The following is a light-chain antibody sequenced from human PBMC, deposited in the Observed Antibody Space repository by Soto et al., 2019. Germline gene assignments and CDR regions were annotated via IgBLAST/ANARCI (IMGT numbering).Light chain of an antibody. CDR2: GAS. V-gene: IGKV3-15*01. Sequence: EIVMTQSPDTLSVSPGERATLSCRASQSVSSNLAWYHQKPGQAPRLLIYGASTRATGIPDRFSGSGSGTDFTLTISSLQSEDFAVYYCQQYNNWPTWTFGQGTKVEIK. J-gene: IGKJ1*01. CDR1: QSVSSN. CDR3: QQYNNWPTWT.